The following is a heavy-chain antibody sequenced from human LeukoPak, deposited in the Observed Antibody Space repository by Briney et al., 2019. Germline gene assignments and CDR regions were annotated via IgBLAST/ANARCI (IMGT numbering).Heavy chain of an antibody. V-gene: IGHV1-18*01. CDR3: ARVKSRDIVVVVAATAFLAFDI. CDR1: GYTFTSYG. J-gene: IGHJ3*02. CDR2: ISAYNGNT. Sequence: AASVKVSCKASGYTFTSYGISWVRQAPGQGLEWMGWISAYNGNTNYAQKLQGRVTMTTDTSTSTVYMELRSLRSDDTAVYYCARVKSRDIVVVVAATAFLAFDIWGQGTMVTVSS. D-gene: IGHD2-15*01.